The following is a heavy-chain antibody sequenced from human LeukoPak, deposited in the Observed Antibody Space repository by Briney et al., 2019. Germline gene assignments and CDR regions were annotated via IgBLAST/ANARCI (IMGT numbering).Heavy chain of an antibody. J-gene: IGHJ4*02. D-gene: IGHD2-15*01. Sequence: PGGSLRLSCAASGFTFSTYNINWVRHAPGKGLEWVSYISDTGSTLYYAASVKDRFTISRDNAKNSLYLQMNSLRAEDTAVYYCARGYCRSGSCYSGIFDYWGQGTLVTVSS. V-gene: IGHV3-48*01. CDR1: GFTFSTYN. CDR2: ISDTGSTL. CDR3: ARGYCRSGSCYSGIFDY.